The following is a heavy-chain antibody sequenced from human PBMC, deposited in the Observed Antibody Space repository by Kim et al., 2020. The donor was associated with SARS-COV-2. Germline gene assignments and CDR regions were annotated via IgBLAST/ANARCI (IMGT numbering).Heavy chain of an antibody. Sequence: GGSLRLSCVASGFTFTDYALSWVRQAPGKGLEWVSAISGSGRTTYSADSVRGRFTISRYTSKNTVYLQMNSLRAEDTAMYYCARFDDSNGYYQYYFDYWGQGTLVTVSS. V-gene: IGHV3-23*01. CDR1: GFTFTDYA. D-gene: IGHD3-22*01. CDR3: ARFDDSNGYYQYYFDY. CDR2: ISGSGRTT. J-gene: IGHJ4*02.